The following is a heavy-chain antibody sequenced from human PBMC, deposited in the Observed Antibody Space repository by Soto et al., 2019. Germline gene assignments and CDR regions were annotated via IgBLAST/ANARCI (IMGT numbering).Heavy chain of an antibody. CDR3: ARELCSGGSCYNYFDY. CDR2: ISSSSSYI. J-gene: IGHJ4*02. CDR1: GFTFSSYS. Sequence: EVQLVESGGGLVKPGGSLRLSCAASGFTFSSYSMNWVRQAPGKGLEWASSISSSSSYIYYADSVKGRFTISRDNAKNSLYLQMNSLRAEDTAVYYCARELCSGGSCYNYFDYWGQGTLVTVSS. V-gene: IGHV3-21*01. D-gene: IGHD2-15*01.